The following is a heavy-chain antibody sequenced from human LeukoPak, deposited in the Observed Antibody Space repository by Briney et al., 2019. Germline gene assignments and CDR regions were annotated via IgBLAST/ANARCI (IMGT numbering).Heavy chain of an antibody. V-gene: IGHV3-43*01. D-gene: IGHD6-13*01. CDR3: AKEAAAGTEYYYMDV. CDR1: GFTFDDYT. J-gene: IGHJ6*03. CDR2: ISWDGGST. Sequence: GGSLRLSCAASGFTFDDYTMHWVRQAPGKGLEWVSLISWDGGSTYYADSVKGRFTISRDNSKNSLYLQKNSLRTEDTALYCCAKEAAAGTEYYYMDVWGKGTTVTVSS.